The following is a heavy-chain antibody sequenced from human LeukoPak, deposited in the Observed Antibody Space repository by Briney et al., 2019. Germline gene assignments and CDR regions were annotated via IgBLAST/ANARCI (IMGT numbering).Heavy chain of an antibody. CDR1: GYTFTDYY. D-gene: IGHD1-26*01. Sequence: GASVKVSCKASGYTFTDYYIHWVRQAPGQGLEWMGWINPNSGGTNYAQNFQGRVTMTRDTYITTAHMDLSRLRLDDTAVYYCAVGRRTDFDYWGQGTLVTVSS. V-gene: IGHV1-2*02. CDR3: AVGRRTDFDY. CDR2: INPNSGGT. J-gene: IGHJ4*02.